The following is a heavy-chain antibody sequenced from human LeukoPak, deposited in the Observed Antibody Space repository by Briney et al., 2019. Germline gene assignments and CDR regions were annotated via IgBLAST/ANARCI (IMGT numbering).Heavy chain of an antibody. J-gene: IGHJ6*02. CDR2: IYYSGDT. CDR3: ASHLPSFYHYVMDV. D-gene: IGHD5/OR15-5a*01. Sequence: SETLSLTCTVSGGSISIENYYWGWLRQPPGKGLEWIGSIYYSGDTYYNPSLKNRVTVSVDTSKNQFSLKLSSVTAADTGVYYCASHLPSFYHYVMDVWGPGSTVTVS. V-gene: IGHV4-39*01. CDR1: GGSISIENYY.